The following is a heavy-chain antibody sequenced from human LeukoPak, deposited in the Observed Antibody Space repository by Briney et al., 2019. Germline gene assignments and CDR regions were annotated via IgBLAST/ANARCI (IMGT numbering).Heavy chain of an antibody. Sequence: PGGSLRLSCAASGFTFNNYWMNWVRQAPGKGLEWVANINQDGGEIYYVDSVKGRFTISRDSAKNSLYLQMNSLRAEDTAVYYCASGVYYFDYWGQGTLVTVSS. J-gene: IGHJ4*02. CDR2: INQDGGEI. V-gene: IGHV3-7*01. CDR3: ASGVYYFDY. D-gene: IGHD2/OR15-2a*01. CDR1: GFTFNNYW.